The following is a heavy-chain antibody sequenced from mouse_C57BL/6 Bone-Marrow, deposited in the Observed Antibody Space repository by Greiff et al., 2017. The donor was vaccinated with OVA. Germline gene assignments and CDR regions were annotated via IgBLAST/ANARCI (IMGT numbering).Heavy chain of an antibody. D-gene: IGHD1-1*01. CDR1: GYTFTSYW. CDR2: IYPGNSDT. CDR3: TPISTGVATRYAMDD. J-gene: IGHJ4*01. Sequence: VQLKQSGTVLARPGASVKMSCKTSGYTFTSYWMHWVKQRPGQGLEWIGSIYPGNSDTSYNQKFKGKAKLTAVPSDSTAYMELSRLTNEDSAGYYGTPISTGVATRYAMDDWGKGTSVTVSS. V-gene: IGHV1-5*01.